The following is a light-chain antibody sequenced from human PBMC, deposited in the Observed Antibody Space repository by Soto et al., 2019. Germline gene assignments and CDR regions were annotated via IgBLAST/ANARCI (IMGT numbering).Light chain of an antibody. CDR1: QSISSW. CDR3: RQENNWPPVT. Sequence: EIRMTQSPSALSASEGDRVTITCRASQSISSWLAWYQQKPRKDPKLLICDAAHWESGVPSRCSGSGCGTEFSLIISSIQHEEDAVYYCRQENNWPPVTFGEGTKV. CDR2: DAA. V-gene: IGKV1-5*01. J-gene: IGKJ1*01.